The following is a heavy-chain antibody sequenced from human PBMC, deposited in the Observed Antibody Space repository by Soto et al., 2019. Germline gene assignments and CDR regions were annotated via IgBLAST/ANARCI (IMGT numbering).Heavy chain of an antibody. CDR3: APTAAPAKKYSGAEV. CDR1: GYSFTSYL. J-gene: IGHJ6*02. Sequence: GESLKISCKGSGYSFTSYLIGWVRQMPGKGLEWMGIIYPGDSDTRYSPSFQGQVTISADKSISTAYLQWSSLKASDSAMYYCAPTAAPAKKYSGAEVWGQETTLTVSS. V-gene: IGHV5-51*01. CDR2: IYPGDSDT. D-gene: IGHD6-13*01.